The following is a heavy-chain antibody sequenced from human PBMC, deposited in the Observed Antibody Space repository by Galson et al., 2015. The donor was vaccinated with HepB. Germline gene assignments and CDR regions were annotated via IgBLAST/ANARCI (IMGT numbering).Heavy chain of an antibody. J-gene: IGHJ4*02. CDR2: ISSSSSYI. V-gene: IGHV3-21*01. Sequence: SLRLSCAASGFTFSSYSMNWVRQAPGKGLEWVSSISSSSSYIYYADSVKGRFTISRDNAKNSLYLQMNSLRAEDTAVYYCAREATSLYGSGSYFKLIDYWGQGTLVTVSS. D-gene: IGHD3-10*01. CDR3: AREATSLYGSGSYFKLIDY. CDR1: GFTFSSYS.